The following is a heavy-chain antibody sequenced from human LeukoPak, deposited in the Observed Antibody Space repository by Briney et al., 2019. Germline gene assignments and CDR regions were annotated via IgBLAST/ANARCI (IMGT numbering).Heavy chain of an antibody. CDR1: GFTFSSYA. V-gene: IGHV3-23*01. Sequence: PGASLRLSCAASGFTFSSYAMGWVRQAPGKGLEWVSAISGSGGSTNYADSVKGRFTISRDNSKNTLYLQMNSLRAEDTAVYYCAKDGRVAVAATGYYGMDVWGQGTTVTVSS. CDR3: AKDGRVAVAATGYYGMDV. J-gene: IGHJ6*02. D-gene: IGHD6-19*01. CDR2: ISGSGGST.